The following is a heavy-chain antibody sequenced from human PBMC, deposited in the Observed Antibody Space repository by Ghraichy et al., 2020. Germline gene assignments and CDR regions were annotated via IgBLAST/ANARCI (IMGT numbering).Heavy chain of an antibody. D-gene: IGHD6-6*01. J-gene: IGHJ2*01. CDR2: ITGSGGST. CDR3: AKSGGSSVYSYFDL. CDR1: GFTFSNYD. Sequence: GGSLRLSCAASGFTFSNYDMHWVRQAPGKGLEWVSAITGSGGSTYYADSVKGRFTISRDNSKNTLYLQMNNLRVEDTAVYYCAKSGGSSVYSYFDLWGRGTLVTVSS. V-gene: IGHV3-23*01.